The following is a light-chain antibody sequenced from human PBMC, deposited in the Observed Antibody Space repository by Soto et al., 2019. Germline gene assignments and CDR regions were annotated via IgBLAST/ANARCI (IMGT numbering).Light chain of an antibody. CDR1: QTISSK. CDR2: SAS. CDR3: QQYNNWPLT. Sequence: EIVMTQSPATLSVSPGERATLSCGASQTISSKLAWYQQKPGQAPRLLIYSASTRATGIPARFSGSGSGTEFTLTISSPQSEDFAVYYCQQYNNWPLTFGGGTRVEIK. V-gene: IGKV3-15*01. J-gene: IGKJ4*01.